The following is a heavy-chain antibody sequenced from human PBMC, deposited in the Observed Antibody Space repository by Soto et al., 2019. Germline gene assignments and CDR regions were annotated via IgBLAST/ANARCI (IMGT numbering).Heavy chain of an antibody. CDR3: AKRMDGYAFDD. Sequence: PGGSLRLSCVASGFTFDYYVMHWVRQAPGKGLEWVSCISWNSGSIGYADSVKGRFTISRDNAKNSLFLQMNSLRAEDTAVYYCAKRMDGYAFDDWGQGTLVNVSS. V-gene: IGHV3-9*01. CDR1: GFTFDYYV. J-gene: IGHJ4*02. CDR2: ISWNSGSI. D-gene: IGHD5-18*01.